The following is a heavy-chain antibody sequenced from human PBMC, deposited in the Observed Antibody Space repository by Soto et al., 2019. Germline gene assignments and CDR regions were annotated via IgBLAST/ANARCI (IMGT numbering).Heavy chain of an antibody. D-gene: IGHD1-26*01. CDR1: GGSISSSSYY. CDR2: IYYSGST. Sequence: SETLSLTCTVSGGSISSSSYYWGWIRQPPGKGLEWIGSIYYSGSTYYNPSLKSRVTISVDTSKNQFSLKLSSVTAADTAVYYCARPRGGTTYYFDYWGKGTLVTVSS. J-gene: IGHJ4*02. CDR3: ARPRGGTTYYFDY. V-gene: IGHV4-39*01.